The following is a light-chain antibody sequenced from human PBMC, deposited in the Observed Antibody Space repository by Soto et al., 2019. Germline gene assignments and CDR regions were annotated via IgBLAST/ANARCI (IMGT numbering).Light chain of an antibody. CDR1: SSDVGGYEY. Sequence: QSALGQPASVSGSPGQSITISCTGTSSDVGGYEYVSWYQHQPDKAPKLIIYDVTNRPSGVSTRFSGSKSGNTASLTISGIQTEDEADYYCASITRSSTAVFGTGTKVTV. CDR3: ASITRSSTAV. V-gene: IGLV2-14*01. J-gene: IGLJ1*01. CDR2: DVT.